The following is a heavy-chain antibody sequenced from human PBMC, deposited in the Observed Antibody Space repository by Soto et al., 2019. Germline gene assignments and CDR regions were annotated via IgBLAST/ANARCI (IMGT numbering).Heavy chain of an antibody. CDR2: ISGSGGST. CDR1: GFTFSSYA. Sequence: GGSLRLSCAASGFTFSSYAMSWVRQAPGKGLEWVSAISGSGGSTYYADSVKGRFTISRDNSKNTLYLQMNSLRAEDTAVYYCAKGPYKYCSGGSCYFDYWGQGTLVTVSS. V-gene: IGHV3-23*01. J-gene: IGHJ4*02. CDR3: AKGPYKYCSGGSCYFDY. D-gene: IGHD2-15*01.